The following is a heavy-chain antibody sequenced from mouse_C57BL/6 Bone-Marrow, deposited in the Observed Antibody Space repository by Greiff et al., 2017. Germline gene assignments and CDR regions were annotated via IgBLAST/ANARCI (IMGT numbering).Heavy chain of an antibody. D-gene: IGHD2-5*01. V-gene: IGHV1-64*01. CDR1: GYTFTSYW. J-gene: IGHJ3*01. CDR3: ARTGIYYSNFWFAY. Sequence: QVQLQQPGAELVKPGASVKLSCKASGYTFTSYWMHWVKQRPGQGLEWIGMIHPNSGSTNYNEMFKSKATLTVEKSSSTAYMQHSSLTSEDSAVYDCARTGIYYSNFWFAYWGQGTLVTVSA. CDR2: IHPNSGST.